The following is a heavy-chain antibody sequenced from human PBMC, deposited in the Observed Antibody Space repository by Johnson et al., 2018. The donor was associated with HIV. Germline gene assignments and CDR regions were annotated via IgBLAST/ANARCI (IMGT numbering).Heavy chain of an antibody. CDR3: ARAKDAAYPYDALDV. J-gene: IGHJ3*01. Sequence: VQLVESGGGVVRPGGSLRLSCSASGFNVDDDALSWVRQVPGKGLEWVSGINYNGGSTDYADSVRDRFSISRDNAKNSVYLQMDSLRGEDTAMYYCARAKDAAYPYDALDVWGHGTMVIVSA. V-gene: IGHV3-20*04. CDR2: INYNGGST. CDR1: GFNVDDDA. D-gene: IGHD2-15*01.